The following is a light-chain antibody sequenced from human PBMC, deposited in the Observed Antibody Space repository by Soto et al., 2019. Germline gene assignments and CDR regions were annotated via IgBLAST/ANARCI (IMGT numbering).Light chain of an antibody. CDR2: GAS. CDR3: QQYNNWPRT. J-gene: IGKJ1*01. CDR1: QSVSSN. Sequence: EMVMTQSPATPSVSPGERATLSCRASQSVSSNLAWYQQKLGQAPRLLIYGASTRATGIPARLSGSGSGTEFTLTISSLQSEDFAVYYCQQYNNWPRTFGQGTKVDIK. V-gene: IGKV3-15*01.